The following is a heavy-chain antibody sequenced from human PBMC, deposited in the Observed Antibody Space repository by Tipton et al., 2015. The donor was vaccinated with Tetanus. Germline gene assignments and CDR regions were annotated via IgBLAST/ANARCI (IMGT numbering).Heavy chain of an antibody. J-gene: IGHJ4*02. Sequence: LRLSCAVYGASFSDYYWSWIRQAPGKGLEWIGEINHSGNTNHNPSLKSRVTLSVDTSKNQFSLTLTSVTAADTAVYFCARANFDFSKKVPFDSWGQGILVIVSA. CDR2: INHSGNT. V-gene: IGHV4-34*01. D-gene: IGHD3-3*01. CDR3: ARANFDFSKKVPFDS. CDR1: GASFSDYY.